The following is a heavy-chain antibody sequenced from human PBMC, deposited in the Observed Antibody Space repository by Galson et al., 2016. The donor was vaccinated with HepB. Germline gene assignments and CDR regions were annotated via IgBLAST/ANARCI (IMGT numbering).Heavy chain of an antibody. CDR2: INPVDGNT. CDR1: GYNFITFY. Sequence: SVKVSCKASGYNFITFYLHWVRQAPGQGLEWVATINPVDGNTRYAQKFQGRVTTTRDTSTSTVYMELSSLRSEDTAMYYCARDAPRGYDLWHGMDVWGQGTTVTVSS. V-gene: IGHV1-46*01. CDR3: ARDAPRGYDLWHGMDV. D-gene: IGHD3-3*01. J-gene: IGHJ6*02.